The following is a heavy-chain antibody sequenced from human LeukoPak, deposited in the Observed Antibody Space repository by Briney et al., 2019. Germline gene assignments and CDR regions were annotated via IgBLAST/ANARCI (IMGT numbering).Heavy chain of an antibody. CDR3: APLRFLEWFNQGYYYGMDV. CDR2: ISSSGGST. V-gene: IGHV3-23*01. CDR1: GFTFGSYA. Sequence: GGSLRLSCAASGFTFGSYAMTWVRQAPGKGLEWVSGISSSGGSTYYADSVKGRFTISRDNSKKTLYMQMNSLRAEDTAVYYCAPLRFLEWFNQGYYYGMDVWGQGTTVTVSS. D-gene: IGHD3-3*01. J-gene: IGHJ6*02.